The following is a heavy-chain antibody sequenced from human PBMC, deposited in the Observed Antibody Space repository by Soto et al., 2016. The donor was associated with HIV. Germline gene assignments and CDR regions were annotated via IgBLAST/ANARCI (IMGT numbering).Heavy chain of an antibody. Sequence: EVQLVESGGGLVKPGGSLRLSCAASGFTFSNAWMSWVRQAPGKGLEWVGRIKSNTDGGTTDYAAPVKGRFTISRDDSKNTLYLQMNSLKTEDTAVYYCTTAPDFTMVQGEVDYFDYWGQGTLVTVSS. CDR2: IKSNTDGGTT. V-gene: IGHV3-15*01. CDR1: GFTFSNAW. CDR3: TTAPDFTMVQGEVDYFDY. J-gene: IGHJ4*02. D-gene: IGHD3-10*01.